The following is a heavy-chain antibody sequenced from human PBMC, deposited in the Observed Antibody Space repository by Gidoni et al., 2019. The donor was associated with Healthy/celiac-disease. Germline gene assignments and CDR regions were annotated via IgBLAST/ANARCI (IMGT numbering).Heavy chain of an antibody. CDR1: GGTFRSYA. CDR2: IIPIFGTA. CDR3: ARARPTVVPAAPGSPRYYYGMDV. D-gene: IGHD2-2*01. J-gene: IGHJ6*02. Sequence: QVQLVQSGAEVKKPGSSVKVSCKASGGTFRSYAISWVRQAPGQGLEWMGGIIPIFGTANYAQKFQGRVTITADESTSTAYMELSSLRSEDTAVYYCARARPTVVPAAPGSPRYYYGMDVWGQGTTVTVSS. V-gene: IGHV1-69*01.